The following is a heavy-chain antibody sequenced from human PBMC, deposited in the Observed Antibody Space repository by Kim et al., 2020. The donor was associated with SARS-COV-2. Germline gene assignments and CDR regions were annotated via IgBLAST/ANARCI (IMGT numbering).Heavy chain of an antibody. V-gene: IGHV3-48*02. D-gene: IGHD3-10*01. CDR2: ISSSSSTI. CDR3: ARVRSVDYGSGSYYNY. CDR1: GFTFSSYS. Sequence: GGSLRLSCAASGFTFSSYSMNWVRQAPGKGLEWVSYISSSSSTIYYADSVKGRFTISRDNAKNSLYLQMNSLRDEDTAVYYCARVRSVDYGSGSYYNYWGQGTLVTVSS. J-gene: IGHJ4*02.